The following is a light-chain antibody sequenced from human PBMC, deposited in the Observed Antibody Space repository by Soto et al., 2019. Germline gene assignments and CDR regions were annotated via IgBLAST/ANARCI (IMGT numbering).Light chain of an antibody. Sequence: EIVLTQSPATLSLSPGERATLSCRASQSVSSYLGWYQQKPGQAPRLLISDASNRATGIPARFSGSGSGTDFTLTISSLEPEDSAVYYCQQRSNWPLTFGGGTKVDIK. J-gene: IGKJ4*01. CDR2: DAS. CDR1: QSVSSY. CDR3: QQRSNWPLT. V-gene: IGKV3-11*01.